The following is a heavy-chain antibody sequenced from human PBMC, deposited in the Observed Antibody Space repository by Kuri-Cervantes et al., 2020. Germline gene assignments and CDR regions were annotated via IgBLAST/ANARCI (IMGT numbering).Heavy chain of an antibody. CDR1: GYTFTGYY. J-gene: IGHJ5*02. CDR3: ARGAMVRGVIRFDP. V-gene: IGHV1-2*04. CDR2: INPNSGGT. D-gene: IGHD3-10*01. Sequence: ASVKVSCKASGYTFTGYYMHRVRQAPGQGLEWMGWINPNSGGTNYAQKFQGWVTMTRDTSISTAYMELSRLRSDDTAVYYCARGAMVRGVIRFDPWGQGTLVTVSS.